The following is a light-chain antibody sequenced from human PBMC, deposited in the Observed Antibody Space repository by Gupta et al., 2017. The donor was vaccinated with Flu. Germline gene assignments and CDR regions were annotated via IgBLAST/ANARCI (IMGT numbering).Light chain of an antibody. Sequence: CTLRSDINVGTYRIYWYQQKPGSPPQYLLSYKSDSDKQQGSGVPSRFSGSKDASANAGILLISGLHSEDEADYYCLIWHNSAYVFGTGTKVTVL. CDR1: SDINVGTYR. J-gene: IGLJ1*01. V-gene: IGLV5-45*02. CDR3: LIWHNSAYV. CDR2: YKSDSDK.